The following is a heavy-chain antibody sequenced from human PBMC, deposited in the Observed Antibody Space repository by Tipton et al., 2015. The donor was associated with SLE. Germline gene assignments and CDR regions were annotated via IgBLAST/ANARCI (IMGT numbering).Heavy chain of an antibody. D-gene: IGHD3-10*01. Sequence: SLRLSCAASGFTFTNNARNRVRQAPGKGLEWVSGINSEGGTVYADSVKGRVTISRDLSKNMVFLQMNSLRAEDTAIYYCAKDPLGSGPNFDYWGQGTLVTVSS. CDR3: AKDPLGSGPNFDY. CDR2: INSEGGT. V-gene: IGHV3-23*01. CDR1: GFTFTNNA. J-gene: IGHJ4*02.